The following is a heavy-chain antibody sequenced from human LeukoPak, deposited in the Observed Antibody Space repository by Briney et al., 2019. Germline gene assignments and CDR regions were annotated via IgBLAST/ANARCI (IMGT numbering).Heavy chain of an antibody. Sequence: GGSLRLSCAASGFTFSSYWMSWVRQAPGKGLEWVANIKQDGSEKYYVDSVKGRFTISRDNAKNSLYLQMNSLRAEDTAVYYCARARLVGSESYWAFDYWGQGTLVTVSS. CDR2: IKQDGSEK. J-gene: IGHJ4*02. CDR3: ARARLVGSESYWAFDY. D-gene: IGHD3-10*01. V-gene: IGHV3-7*03. CDR1: GFTFSSYW.